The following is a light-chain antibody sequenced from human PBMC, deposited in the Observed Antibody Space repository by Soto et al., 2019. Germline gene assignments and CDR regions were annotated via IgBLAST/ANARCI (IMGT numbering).Light chain of an antibody. V-gene: IGKV3-20*01. J-gene: IGKJ5*01. CDR3: QQYGTPEII. CDR1: RSVSNNY. Sequence: IVLTQSPCTLSLSPGERATLSCRASRSVSNNYLAWYQQKRGQAPRLLIYDTSSRATGVPDRYSASGSGTDFTLTISRLEPEDFAVFFCQQYGTPEIIFGQGTRLEIK. CDR2: DTS.